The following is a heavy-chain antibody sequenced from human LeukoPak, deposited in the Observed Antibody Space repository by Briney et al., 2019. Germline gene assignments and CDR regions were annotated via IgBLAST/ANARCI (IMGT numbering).Heavy chain of an antibody. D-gene: IGHD6-19*01. V-gene: IGHV4-39*07. CDR3: TSNGWYSLDN. CDR1: GGSISSSSSY. Sequence: SETLSLTCTVSGGSISSSSSYWGWIRQPPGRGLEWIGSISSSGTTYYNPSLKSRVTISVDKSKNEFSLKLNSVTAADTAIYYCTSNGWYSLDNWGQGTLVTVSS. CDR2: ISSSGTT. J-gene: IGHJ4*02.